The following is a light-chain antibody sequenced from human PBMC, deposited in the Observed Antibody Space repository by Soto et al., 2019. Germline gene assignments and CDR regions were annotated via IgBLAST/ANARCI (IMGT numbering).Light chain of an antibody. CDR2: KAD. CDR1: QDINRW. Sequence: EIKMTQSPSTLSASVGDRVTITCRASQDINRWLAWSQQKPGKAPKILIYKADTLESGVPSRFSGSGYGTEFILTISRLQPDDFATYYCHQFSLYWAFGQGTKVDI. CDR3: HQFSLYWA. J-gene: IGKJ1*01. V-gene: IGKV1-5*01.